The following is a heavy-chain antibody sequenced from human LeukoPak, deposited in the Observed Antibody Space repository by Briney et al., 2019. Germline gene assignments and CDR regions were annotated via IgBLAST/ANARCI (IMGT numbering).Heavy chain of an antibody. Sequence: GRSLRLSCAASGFTFSFYSMRWVRQAPGKGLEWVALISYDGSNKYYADSVKGRFTISRDNSKNTLYLQMNSLRAEDTALYFCARALYYDSSGYPYYFDHWGQGSLVTVSS. CDR2: ISYDGSNK. J-gene: IGHJ4*02. CDR1: GFTFSFYS. CDR3: ARALYYDSSGYPYYFDH. D-gene: IGHD3-22*01. V-gene: IGHV3-30-3*01.